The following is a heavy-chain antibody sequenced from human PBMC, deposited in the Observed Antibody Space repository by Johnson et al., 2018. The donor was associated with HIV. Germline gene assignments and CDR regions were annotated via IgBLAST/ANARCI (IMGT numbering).Heavy chain of an antibody. D-gene: IGHD6-19*01. J-gene: IGHJ3*02. Sequence: QVQLVESGGGLVQPGGSLRLSCAASGFTFSSYAMHWVRQAPGKGLEWVAVISYDGSNKYYADSVKGRFTISRDNSKNTLYLQMNNLRTEDTAVYYCARGRDSSGWYRNVCDIWGQGTMVTVSS. V-gene: IGHV3-30-3*01. CDR2: ISYDGSNK. CDR3: ARGRDSSGWYRNVCDI. CDR1: GFTFSSYA.